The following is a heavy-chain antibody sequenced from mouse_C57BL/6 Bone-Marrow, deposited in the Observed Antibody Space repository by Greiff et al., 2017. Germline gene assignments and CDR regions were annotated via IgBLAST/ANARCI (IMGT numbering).Heavy chain of an antibody. D-gene: IGHD2-5*01. J-gene: IGHJ4*01. Sequence: VQLQQSGPELVKPGASVKIPCKASGYTFTDYNMDWVKQSHGKSLEWIGDINPNNGGTIYNQKFKGKATLTLDKSSSTAYMELRSLTSEDTAVYYCARYSNSLYAMDYWGQGTSVTVSS. CDR1: GYTFTDYN. CDR3: ARYSNSLYAMDY. CDR2: INPNNGGT. V-gene: IGHV1-18*01.